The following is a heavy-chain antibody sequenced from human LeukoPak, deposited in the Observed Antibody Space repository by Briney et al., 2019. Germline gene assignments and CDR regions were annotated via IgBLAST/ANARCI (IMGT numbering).Heavy chain of an antibody. D-gene: IGHD5-18*01. V-gene: IGHV4-39*01. Sequence: PSETLSLTCTVSGASVSSSSDYWGWIRQPRGKGMEWIESITYSGNTFSNPSLKSRVTISVDTSKNQFSLRLNSVTAADTAVYYCARQPQSEYSYGFEDHWGQGSLVTVSS. CDR3: ARQPQSEYSYGFEDH. CDR2: ITYSGNT. CDR1: GASVSSSSDY. J-gene: IGHJ4*02.